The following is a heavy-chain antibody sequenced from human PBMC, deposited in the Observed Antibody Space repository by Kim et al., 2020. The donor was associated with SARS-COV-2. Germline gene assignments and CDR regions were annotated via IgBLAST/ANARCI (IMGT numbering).Heavy chain of an antibody. J-gene: IGHJ2*01. D-gene: IGHD4-17*01. CDR2: INHSGST. CDR3: ARGRGTTVVTRSWWYFDL. V-gene: IGHV4-34*01. Sequence: SETLSLTCAVYGGSFSGYYWSWIRQPPGKGLEWIGEINHSGSTNYNPSLKSRVTISVDTSKNQFSLKLSSVTAADTAVYYCARGRGTTVVTRSWWYFDLWGRGTLVTVSS. CDR1: GGSFSGYY.